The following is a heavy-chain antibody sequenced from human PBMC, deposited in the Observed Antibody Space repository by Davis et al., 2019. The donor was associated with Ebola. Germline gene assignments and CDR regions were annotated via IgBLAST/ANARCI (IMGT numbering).Heavy chain of an antibody. J-gene: IGHJ6*03. V-gene: IGHV4-31*03. D-gene: IGHD3-22*01. Sequence: PSETLSLTCTVSGGSISRGGSYWTWIRQHPGKGLEWIGYIYYSGSTYYKPSLKSRFTISLDTSKKQFSLNLSSVTAADTAVYYCARDLRYDSSGSDYYFYMDVWGKGTTVTVSS. CDR3: ARDLRYDSSGSDYYFYMDV. CDR2: IYYSGST. CDR1: GGSISRGGSY.